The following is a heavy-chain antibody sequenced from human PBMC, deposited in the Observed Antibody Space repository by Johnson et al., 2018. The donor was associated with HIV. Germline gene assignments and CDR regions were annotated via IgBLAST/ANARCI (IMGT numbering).Heavy chain of an antibody. CDR1: GFTVSSNY. Sequence: VQLVESGGGLVQPGGSLRLSCAASGFTVSSNYMSWVRQAPGKGLEWVSVIYSGGSTYYADSVKGRFTISRDNSKNTLYLQMNSLRAEDTAVYYCARGGCSSTSCYRGARDAFDIWGQGTMVTVSS. CDR2: IYSGGST. V-gene: IGHV3-66*01. CDR3: ARGGCSSTSCYRGARDAFDI. D-gene: IGHD2-2*02. J-gene: IGHJ3*02.